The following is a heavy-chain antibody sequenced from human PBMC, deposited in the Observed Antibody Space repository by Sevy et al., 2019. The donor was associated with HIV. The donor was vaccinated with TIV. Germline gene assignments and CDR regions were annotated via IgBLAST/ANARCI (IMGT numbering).Heavy chain of an antibody. V-gene: IGHV3-30-3*01. D-gene: IGHD3-22*01. J-gene: IGHJ4*02. CDR2: ISYDGSNK. Sequence: GGSLRLSCAASGFTFSSYAMHWVRQAPGKGLEWVAVISYDGSNKYHADSVKGRFTISRDNSKNTLYLQMNSLRAEDTAVYYCARDTYYDSSGYYGYWGQGTLVTVSS. CDR3: ARDTYYDSSGYYGY. CDR1: GFTFSSYA.